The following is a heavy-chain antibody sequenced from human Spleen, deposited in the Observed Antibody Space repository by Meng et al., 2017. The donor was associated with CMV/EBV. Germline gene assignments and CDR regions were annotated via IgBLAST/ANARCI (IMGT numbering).Heavy chain of an antibody. CDR1: GGSISSYY. D-gene: IGHD6-6*01. V-gene: IGHV4-59*01. CDR2: IYSSGST. CDR3: ATVKYSSSSGDWFDP. Sequence: SETLSLTCTVSGGSISSYYWTWIRQPPGKGLEWIGYIYSSGSTNYNPSLKRRVSITLDTSKNQFSLKLSSVTAADTAVYYCATVKYSSSSGDWFDPWGLGTLVTVSS. J-gene: IGHJ5*02.